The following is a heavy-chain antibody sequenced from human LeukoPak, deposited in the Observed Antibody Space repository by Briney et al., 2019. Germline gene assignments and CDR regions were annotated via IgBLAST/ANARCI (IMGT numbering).Heavy chain of an antibody. Sequence: ASVKVSCKASGYTFTGYYMHWVRQAPGQGLGWMGWINHKGGVTHCEPKIQGWASMPGDASIRTAYMDQSGLRYDDTAVYYCARAIAVAGRDYYDYDGMDGWGQGTTVTVA. CDR1: GYTFTGYY. CDR3: ARAIAVAGRDYYDYDGMDG. D-gene: IGHD6-19*01. J-gene: IGHJ6*02. CDR2: INHKGGVT. V-gene: IGHV1-2*04.